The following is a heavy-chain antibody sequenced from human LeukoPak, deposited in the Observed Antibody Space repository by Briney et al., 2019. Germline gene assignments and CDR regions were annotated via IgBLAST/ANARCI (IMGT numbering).Heavy chain of an antibody. J-gene: IGHJ4*02. Sequence: GGSLRLSCAASGFTFSSYEMNWVRQAPGKGLEWVSYISSSGSTIKYADSVKGRFTISRDNAKKSVYLQMNSLRAEDTAVYYCARDLCKWGYSYGGQGTLVTVSS. CDR2: ISSSGSTI. V-gene: IGHV3-48*03. CDR1: GFTFSSYE. D-gene: IGHD5-18*01. CDR3: ARDLCKWGYSY.